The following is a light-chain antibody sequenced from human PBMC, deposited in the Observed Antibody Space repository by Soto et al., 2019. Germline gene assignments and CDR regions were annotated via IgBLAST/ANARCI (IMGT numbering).Light chain of an antibody. CDR2: AAS. J-gene: IGKJ5*01. Sequence: DIQMTQSPSSVSASVGDRVTITCRASQDISSWLAWYQQKPGKAPKLLIYAASSLQSGFPSRFSGSASGTDFSLTISSLQPEDFATYYCQQANSFPLTFGQGTRLEIK. V-gene: IGKV1-12*01. CDR1: QDISSW. CDR3: QQANSFPLT.